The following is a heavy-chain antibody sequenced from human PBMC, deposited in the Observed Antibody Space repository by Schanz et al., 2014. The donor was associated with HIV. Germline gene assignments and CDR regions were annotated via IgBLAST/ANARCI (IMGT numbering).Heavy chain of an antibody. Sequence: QVQLVESGGGVVQPGRSLRLSCTASGFTFSSSGMHWVRQAPGKGLEWVAVIWYDGSDKYYADSVKGRFTISRDNSKDTVYLQMNSLRAEDTAVYYCTRQFAASYFDYFDYWGQGTLVTVSP. CDR1: GFTFSSSG. CDR2: IWYDGSDK. D-gene: IGHD1-26*01. CDR3: TRQFAASYFDYFDY. J-gene: IGHJ4*02. V-gene: IGHV3-33*01.